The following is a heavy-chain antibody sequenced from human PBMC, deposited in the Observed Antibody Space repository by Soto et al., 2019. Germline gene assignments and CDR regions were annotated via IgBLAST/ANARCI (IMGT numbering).Heavy chain of an antibody. D-gene: IGHD6-13*01. CDR3: ARATHQQLDSDY. V-gene: IGHV1-18*01. CDR1: GYTFTSYG. Sequence: ASVKVSCKASGYTFTSYGISWVRQAPGQGLEWMGWISAYNGNTHYAQKLQGRVTMTTDTSTSTAYMELRSLRSDDTAVYYCARATHQQLDSDYWGQGTLVTVSS. CDR2: ISAYNGNT. J-gene: IGHJ4*02.